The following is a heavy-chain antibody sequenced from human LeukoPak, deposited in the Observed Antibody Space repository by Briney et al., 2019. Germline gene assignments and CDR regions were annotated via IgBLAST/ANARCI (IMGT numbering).Heavy chain of an antibody. J-gene: IGHJ5*02. CDR3: ARGPLVRLPSSFDP. CDR2: MNPNSGNT. CDR1: GYTFTSYD. V-gene: IGHV1-8*01. D-gene: IGHD3-16*02. Sequence: GASVKVSCKASGYTFTSYDINWVRQATGQGLEWMGWMNPNSGNTGSAQRFQGRITMTRDTSISTAYVELSSLRSEDTAVYYCARGPLVRLPSSFDPWGQGTLVTVSS.